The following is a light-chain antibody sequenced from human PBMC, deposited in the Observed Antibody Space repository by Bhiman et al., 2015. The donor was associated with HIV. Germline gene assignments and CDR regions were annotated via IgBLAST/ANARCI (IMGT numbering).Light chain of an antibody. CDR2: EVN. J-gene: IGLJ2*01. V-gene: IGLV2-14*02. CDR1: SSDVGSYNL. Sequence: QSALTQPASVSGSPGQSITISCTGTSSDVGSYNLVSWYQQHPGKAPKLMIYEVNKRPSGVSNRFSGSKSGTSASLAISGLQAEDEADYYCQSYDSSLSGLWLFGGGTKLTVL. CDR3: QSYDSSLSGLWL.